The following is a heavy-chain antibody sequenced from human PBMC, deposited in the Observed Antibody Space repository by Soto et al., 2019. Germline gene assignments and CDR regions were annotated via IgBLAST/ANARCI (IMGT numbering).Heavy chain of an antibody. J-gene: IGHJ4*02. CDR3: AGGLNRDFWSGYHFDY. D-gene: IGHD3-3*01. V-gene: IGHV4-59*01. CDR2: IYYSGST. CDR1: GVSISSYY. Sequence: SETLSLTCTVSGVSISSYYWSWIRQPPGKGLEWIGYIYYSGSTNYNPSLKSRVTISVDTSKNQFSLKLSSVTAADTAVYYCAGGLNRDFWSGYHFDYWGQGTLVTVSS.